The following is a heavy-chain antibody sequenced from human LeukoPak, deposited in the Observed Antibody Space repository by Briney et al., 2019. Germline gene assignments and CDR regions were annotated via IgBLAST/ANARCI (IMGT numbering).Heavy chain of an antibody. CDR1: GYRFSNNW. J-gene: IGHJ3*01. CDR2: IKQDGSEK. V-gene: IGHV3-7*01. D-gene: IGHD2-21*01. Sequence: GGSLRLSCAASGYRFSNNWMSWVRQAPGKGLEGVANIKQDGSEKYYVDSVKGRFTISRDNAKSSLYLQMSSLRAEDTAMYYCARDRVGDSDAFDVWGQGTVVTVSS. CDR3: ARDRVGDSDAFDV.